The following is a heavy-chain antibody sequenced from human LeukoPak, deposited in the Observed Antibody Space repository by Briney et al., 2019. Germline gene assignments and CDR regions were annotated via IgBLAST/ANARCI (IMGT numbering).Heavy chain of an antibody. Sequence: GGSLRLSCAASGFTFSSNGMIWVRQAPGKGLEWVASIKQDGSDQYYVDSMKGRFIISRDNAKNSLYLEMNSLRTEDTALYYCARAFTTSWYNWFDPWGQGTLVTVSS. CDR3: ARAFTTSWYNWFDP. V-gene: IGHV3-7*01. J-gene: IGHJ5*02. CDR1: GFTFSSNG. CDR2: IKQDGSDQ. D-gene: IGHD2-2*01.